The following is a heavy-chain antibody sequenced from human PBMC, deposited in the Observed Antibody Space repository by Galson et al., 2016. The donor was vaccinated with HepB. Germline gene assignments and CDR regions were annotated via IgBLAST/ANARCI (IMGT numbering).Heavy chain of an antibody. CDR1: GYDFFGYW. CDR2: IYPGDSNT. Sequence: QSGAEVKKPGESLKISCKGSGYDFFGYWVAWVRQVPGKGLEWMGIIYPGDSNTKYSPSFQGQVTISADKSINTAYLQWGSLKASDTAMYYWARYDAPSFLANWFHPWGQGTLVTVSS. V-gene: IGHV5-51*03. J-gene: IGHJ5*02. CDR3: ARYDAPSFLANWFHP. D-gene: IGHD1-1*01.